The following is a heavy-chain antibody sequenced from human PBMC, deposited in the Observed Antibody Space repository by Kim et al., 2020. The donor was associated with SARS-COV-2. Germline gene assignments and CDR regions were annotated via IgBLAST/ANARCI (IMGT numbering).Heavy chain of an antibody. CDR2: IYYSGST. V-gene: IGHV4-59*01. J-gene: IGHJ4*02. CDR1: GGSISSYY. CDR3: ARTSVRGVIHPAFDY. Sequence: SETLSLTCTVSGGSISSYYWSWIRQPPGKGLEWIGYIYYSGSTNYNPSLKSRVTISVDTSKNQFSLKLSSVTAADTAVYYCARTSVRGVIHPAFDYWGQGTLVTVSS. D-gene: IGHD3-10*01.